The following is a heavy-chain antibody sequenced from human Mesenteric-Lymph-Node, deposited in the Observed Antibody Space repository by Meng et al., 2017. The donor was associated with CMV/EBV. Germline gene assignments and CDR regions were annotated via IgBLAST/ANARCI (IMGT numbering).Heavy chain of an antibody. D-gene: IGHD3-10*01. Sequence: GGSLRLSCAASGFTFSNFWMHWVRQAPGKGLVWVSRINSDGSNTHYADSVRGRFTISRDNAKNTLYLQMNSLRAEDTAVYYCARCYGSGSYMVYWGQGTLVTVSS. CDR2: INSDGSNT. CDR3: ARCYGSGSYMVY. J-gene: IGHJ4*02. V-gene: IGHV3-74*01. CDR1: GFTFSNFW.